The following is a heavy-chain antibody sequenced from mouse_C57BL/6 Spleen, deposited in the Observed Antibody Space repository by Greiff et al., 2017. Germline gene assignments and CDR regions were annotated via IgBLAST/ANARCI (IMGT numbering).Heavy chain of an antibody. Sequence: VQLQQSGAELVRPGTSVKLSCKASGYTFTSSWMHWVKQRPGQGLEWIGVIDPSDSYTNYNQKFKGKATLTVDTSSSTAYMQLSSLTSEDSAVYYCARLGMVTYYFDYWGQGTTLTVSS. V-gene: IGHV1-59*01. CDR1: GYTFTSSW. CDR3: ARLGMVTYYFDY. CDR2: IDPSDSYT. J-gene: IGHJ2*01. D-gene: IGHD2-2*01.